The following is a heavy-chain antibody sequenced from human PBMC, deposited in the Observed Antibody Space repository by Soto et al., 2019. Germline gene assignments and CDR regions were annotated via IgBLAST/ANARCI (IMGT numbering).Heavy chain of an antibody. CDR3: ATKTVGVVVGEDAFDI. CDR1: GFTFSTYA. V-gene: IGHV3-30-3*01. D-gene: IGHD1-26*01. CDR2: ISYDGSNK. Sequence: PGGSLRLSCAASGFTFSTYAMHWVRQAPGKGLEWVAVISYDGSNKDYADSVKGRFTISRDNAKNSLYLQMNSLRAEDTAVYYCATKTVGVVVGEDAFDIWGQGTMVTVSS. J-gene: IGHJ3*02.